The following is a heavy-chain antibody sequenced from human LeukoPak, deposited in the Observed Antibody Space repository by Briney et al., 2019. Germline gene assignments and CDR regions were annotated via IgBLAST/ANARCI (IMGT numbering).Heavy chain of an antibody. CDR1: GDSVSRSDSY. D-gene: IGHD4-17*01. CDR3: ARHLDYGDYLFDY. V-gene: IGHV4-39*01. Sequence: SETLSLTCSVSGDSVSRSDSYWDWIRQPPGKGLEWIGTIYYSGSTYYNPSLKSRVTISVDTSKNQFSLKLSSVTAADTAVYYCARHLDYGDYLFDYWGQGTLVTVSS. CDR2: IYYSGST. J-gene: IGHJ4*02.